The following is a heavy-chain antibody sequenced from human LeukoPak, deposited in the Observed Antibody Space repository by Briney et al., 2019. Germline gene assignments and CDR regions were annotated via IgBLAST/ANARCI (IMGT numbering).Heavy chain of an antibody. V-gene: IGHV1-69*01. J-gene: IGHJ4*02. CDR2: IIPLFGTP. Sequence: ASVKVSCKASGGTLSSYVINWVRQAPGQGLEWMGGIIPLFGTPNYAQRFQGRLTITADESTNTVYMELSSLRFDDTAVYYCASLPETYSSGLYAVDYWGQGTLLTVSS. D-gene: IGHD6-19*01. CDR1: GGTLSSYV. CDR3: ASLPETYSSGLYAVDY.